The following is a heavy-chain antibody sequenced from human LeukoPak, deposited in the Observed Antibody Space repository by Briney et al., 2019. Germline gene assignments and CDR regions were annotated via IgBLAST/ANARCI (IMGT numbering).Heavy chain of an antibody. CDR1: GLTFETYW. V-gene: IGHV3-7*01. D-gene: IGHD2-8*01. CDR3: GRYGVSHGLDI. CDR2: IQQDGSVK. J-gene: IGHJ3*02. Sequence: GGSLRLSCVVSGLTFETYWMGWVRQAPAKGLEWVANIQQDGSVKYYVGSVEGRFTISRDNAKNSVYLQMNSLRAEGTALYYCGRYGVSHGLDIWGQGTMVTVSS.